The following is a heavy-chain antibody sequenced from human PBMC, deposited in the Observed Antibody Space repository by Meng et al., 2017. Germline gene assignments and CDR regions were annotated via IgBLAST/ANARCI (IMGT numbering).Heavy chain of an antibody. D-gene: IGHD6-13*01. CDR1: VGTFSSYA. J-gene: IGHJ3*02. CDR2: IIPIFGTA. V-gene: IGHV1-69*05. Sequence: SVKVSCKASVGTFSSYAISWVRQAPGQGLEWMGGIIPIFGTANYAQKFQGRVTITTDESTSTAYMELSSLRSEDTAVYYCARDLSSSWYWVDAFDIWGQGTMVTVSS. CDR3: ARDLSSSWYWVDAFDI.